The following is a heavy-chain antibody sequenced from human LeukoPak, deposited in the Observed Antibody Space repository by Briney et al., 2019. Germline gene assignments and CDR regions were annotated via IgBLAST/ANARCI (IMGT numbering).Heavy chain of an antibody. CDR2: IIPIFGTA. CDR1: GGTFSSYA. D-gene: IGHD2-15*01. Sequence: SVKVSCKASGGTFSSYAISWVRQAPGQGLEWMGGIIPIFGTANYVQKFQGRVTITADESTSTAYMELSSLRSEDTAVYYCASGGGGHCSGGSCFYYFDYWGQGTLVTVSS. V-gene: IGHV1-69*13. J-gene: IGHJ4*02. CDR3: ASGGGGHCSGGSCFYYFDY.